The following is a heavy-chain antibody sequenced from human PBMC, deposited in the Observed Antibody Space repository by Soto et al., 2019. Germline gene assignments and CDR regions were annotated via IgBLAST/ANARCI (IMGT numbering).Heavy chain of an antibody. CDR2: ISSSSSYI. CDR3: ARGRDDAFDI. Sequence: PGGSLRLSCAASGFTFSSYAMSWVRQAPGKGLEWVSSISSSSSYIYYADSVKGRFTISRDNAKNSLYLQMNSLRAEDTAVYYCARGRDDAFDIWGQGTMVTVSS. V-gene: IGHV3-21*01. J-gene: IGHJ3*02. CDR1: GFTFSSYA.